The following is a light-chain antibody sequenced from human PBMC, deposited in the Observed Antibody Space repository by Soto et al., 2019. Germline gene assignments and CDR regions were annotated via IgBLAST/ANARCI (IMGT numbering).Light chain of an antibody. CDR2: DTS. J-gene: IGKJ1*01. CDR1: QSISSY. V-gene: IGKV1-39*01. CDR3: QQSYSTPPWT. Sequence: DIQTTQSPSSLSASVGDRVTITCRASQSISSYLNWYQREPGKAPKLLIYDTSSLQSGVPSRFSGSGSGTDFTLTISSLQPEDFATYYCQQSYSTPPWTFGQGTKVDIK.